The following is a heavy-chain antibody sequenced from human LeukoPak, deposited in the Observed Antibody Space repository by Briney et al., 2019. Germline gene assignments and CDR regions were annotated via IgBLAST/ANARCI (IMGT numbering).Heavy chain of an antibody. Sequence: KISCKASGGTFSSYAISWVRQAPGQGLEWMGRIIPILGIANYAQKFQGRVTITADKSTSTAYMELSSLRSEDTAVYYCASGAAAVSHYWGQGTLVTVSS. V-gene: IGHV1-69*04. D-gene: IGHD6-13*01. CDR2: IIPILGIA. CDR1: GGTFSSYA. J-gene: IGHJ4*02. CDR3: ASGAAAVSHY.